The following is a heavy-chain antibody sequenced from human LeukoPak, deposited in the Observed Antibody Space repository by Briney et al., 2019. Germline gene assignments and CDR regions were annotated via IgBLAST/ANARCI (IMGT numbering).Heavy chain of an antibody. CDR1: GYTFTSYY. CDR3: AGTGGPEGSGTYYYGMDV. CDR2: INPSGGST. D-gene: IGHD3-10*01. V-gene: IGHV1-46*01. J-gene: IGHJ6*02. Sequence: ASVKVSCKASGYTFTSYYMHWVRQAPGQGLEWMGIINPSGGSTSYAQKFQGRVTMTRDTSTSTVYMELSSLRSEDTAVYYCAGTGGPEGSGTYYYGMDVWGQGTTVTVSS.